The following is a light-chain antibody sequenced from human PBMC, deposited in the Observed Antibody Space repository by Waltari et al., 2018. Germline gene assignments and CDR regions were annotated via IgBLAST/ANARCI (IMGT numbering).Light chain of an antibody. J-gene: IGLJ3*02. CDR3: QVWDSNNDHAFWV. Sequence: SYVLTQPPSVSVAPGEMASIACGGNNIGIGSVHWYQQKPGQAPVLVIYSDTDRPSGIPERFSGSNSGNTATLTISRVEAGDEADYYCQVWDSNNDHAFWVFGGGTNLTVL. V-gene: IGLV3-21*04. CDR1: NIGIGS. CDR2: SDT.